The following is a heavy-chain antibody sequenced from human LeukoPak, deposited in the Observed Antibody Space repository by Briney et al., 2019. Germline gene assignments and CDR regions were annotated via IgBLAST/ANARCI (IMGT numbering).Heavy chain of an antibody. D-gene: IGHD1-26*01. CDR3: ARDRGGRYMYLQH. Sequence: GGSLRLSCTASGFTFDDYAMHWVRQAPGKGLEWVSGISWNSGTIGYADSVKGRFTISRDNRKNSLYLQMNSLRAEDTALYYCARDRGGRYMYLQHWGQGTLVTVSS. CDR2: ISWNSGTI. CDR1: GFTFDDYA. V-gene: IGHV3-9*01. J-gene: IGHJ1*01.